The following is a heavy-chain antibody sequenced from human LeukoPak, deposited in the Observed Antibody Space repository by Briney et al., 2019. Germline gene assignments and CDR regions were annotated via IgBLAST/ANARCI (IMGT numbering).Heavy chain of an antibody. Sequence: GGSLRLSCAASGFTFSSYWMSWVRQAPGKGLEWVANIKQDGSEKYYVDSEKGRFTISRDNAKNSLYLQMNSLRAEDTAVYYCATERLSYYYDSSGFKGYYWGQGTLVTVSS. V-gene: IGHV3-7*04. CDR2: IKQDGSEK. J-gene: IGHJ4*02. D-gene: IGHD3-22*01. CDR3: ATERLSYYYDSSGFKGYY. CDR1: GFTFSSYW.